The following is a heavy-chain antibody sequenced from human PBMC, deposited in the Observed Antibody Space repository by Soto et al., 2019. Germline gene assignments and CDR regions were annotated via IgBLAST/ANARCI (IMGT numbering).Heavy chain of an antibody. J-gene: IGHJ6*02. V-gene: IGHV4-4*02. Sequence: SETLSLTCAVSGGSISSSNWWSWVRQPPGKGLEWIGEIYHSGSTNYNPSLKSRVTISVDKSKNQFSLKLSSVTAADTAVYYCARVSSGSYYYYYGMDVWGQGTTVTVSS. CDR3: ARVSSGSYYYYYGMDV. D-gene: IGHD1-26*01. CDR1: GGSISSSNW. CDR2: IYHSGST.